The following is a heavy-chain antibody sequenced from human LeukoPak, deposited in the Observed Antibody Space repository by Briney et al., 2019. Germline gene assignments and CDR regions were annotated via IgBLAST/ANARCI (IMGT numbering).Heavy chain of an antibody. J-gene: IGHJ4*02. V-gene: IGHV3-23*01. CDR2: ISGSDPGT. Sequence: GGSLRLSCAASGFTFSTYAMSWIRQAPGQGLEWVSAISGSDPGTYHADSVKGRFTISRDNSRNMLFLQMNSLRADDTAVYYCAKYYDSSGYYNYWGQGTLVTVSS. CDR3: AKYYDSSGYYNY. D-gene: IGHD3-22*01. CDR1: GFTFSTYA.